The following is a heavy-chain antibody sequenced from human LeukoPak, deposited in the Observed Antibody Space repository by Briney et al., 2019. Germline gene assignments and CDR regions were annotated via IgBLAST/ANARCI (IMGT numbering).Heavy chain of an antibody. V-gene: IGHV1-2*02. CDR2: INPNSGGT. D-gene: IGHD3-22*01. J-gene: IGHJ4*02. CDR3: ARDSWWYYDSSGSPLPPDY. CDR1: GYTFTGYY. Sequence: ASVKVSCKASGYTFTGYYMHWVRQAPGQGLEWMGWINPNSGGTNYAQKLQGRVTMTTDTSTSTAYMELRSLRSDDTAVYYCARDSWWYYDSSGSPLPPDYWGQGTLVTVSS.